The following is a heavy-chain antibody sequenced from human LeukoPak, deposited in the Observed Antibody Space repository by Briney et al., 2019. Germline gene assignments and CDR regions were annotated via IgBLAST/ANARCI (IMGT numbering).Heavy chain of an antibody. J-gene: IGHJ6*02. D-gene: IGHD3-10*01. Sequence: GASVKVSCKASGFTFTSYDINWVRQAPGQGLDWMGWMNPNSGNTRYAQKVQGRITMTRDTSISTAYMELSSLRSEDTAVYYCARGPTLVRGVIMPDSVGGMDVWGQGTTVTVSS. CDR3: ARGPTLVRGVIMPDSVGGMDV. CDR1: GFTFTSYD. CDR2: MNPNSGNT. V-gene: IGHV1-8*01.